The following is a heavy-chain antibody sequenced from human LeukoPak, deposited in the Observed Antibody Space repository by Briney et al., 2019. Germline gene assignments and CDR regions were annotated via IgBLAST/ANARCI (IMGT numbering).Heavy chain of an antibody. CDR1: GYTFTSYG. Sequence: APVKVSCKASGYTFTSYGISWVRQAPGQGLEWMGWISAYNGNTNYAQKLQGRVTMTTDTSTSTAYMELRSLRSDDTAVYYCARSRRSIVVVPAAIDYGMDVWGQGTTVTVSS. V-gene: IGHV1-18*01. D-gene: IGHD2-2*02. CDR2: ISAYNGNT. J-gene: IGHJ6*02. CDR3: ARSRRSIVVVPAAIDYGMDV.